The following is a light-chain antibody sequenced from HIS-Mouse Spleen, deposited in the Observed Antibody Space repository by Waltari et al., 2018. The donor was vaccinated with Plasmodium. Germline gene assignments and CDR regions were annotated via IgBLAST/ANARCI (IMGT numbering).Light chain of an antibody. CDR3: QAWDSSTVV. Sequence: SYELTQPPSVSVSPGQTASITCSGDNLGAQSACWYLQKPGQSPVLVIYQDSERPSGIPERFSGSNSGNTATLTISGTQAMDEADYYCQAWDSSTVVFGGGTKLTVL. CDR1: NLGAQS. V-gene: IGLV3-1*01. J-gene: IGLJ2*01. CDR2: QDS.